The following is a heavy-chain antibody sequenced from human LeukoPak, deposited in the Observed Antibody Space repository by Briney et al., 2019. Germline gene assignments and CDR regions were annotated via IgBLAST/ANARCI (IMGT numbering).Heavy chain of an antibody. J-gene: IGHJ4*02. Sequence: GGSLRLSCTASGFTFSSYWMHWVRQAPGKGLVWVSRINSDGSSTSYADSVKGRFTISRDNAKNTLYLQMNSLRAEDTAVYYCAKDRDILTGYPYYFDYWGQGTLVTVSS. CDR1: GFTFSSYW. V-gene: IGHV3-74*01. CDR2: INSDGSST. CDR3: AKDRDILTGYPYYFDY. D-gene: IGHD3-9*01.